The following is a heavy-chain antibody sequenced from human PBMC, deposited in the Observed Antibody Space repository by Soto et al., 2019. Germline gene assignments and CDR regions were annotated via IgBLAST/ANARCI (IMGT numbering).Heavy chain of an antibody. V-gene: IGHV3-11*01. CDR2: ISTAGSPE. CDR3: ATGGIYYEA. CDR1: GFAFRHNY. D-gene: IGHD1-26*01. Sequence: AGSLRLSSTVSGFAFRHNYLTWIRQAPGKGLEWLSYISTAGSPEYYGDSVKGRFTISTDNARKSLYLQMNSLRPEDTGVYYCATGGIYYEAWGQGTLVTVSS. J-gene: IGHJ5*01.